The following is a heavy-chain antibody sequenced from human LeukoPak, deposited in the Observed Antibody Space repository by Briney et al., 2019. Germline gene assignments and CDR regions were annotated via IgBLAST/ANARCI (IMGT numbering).Heavy chain of an antibody. CDR3: ARDVGDEGNY. CDR2: IYSGGST. V-gene: IGHV3-53*01. J-gene: IGHJ4*02. D-gene: IGHD3-16*01. Sequence: PGGSLRLSCAASGLTVSSNYMSWVRQAPGKGLEWVSVIYSGGSTYYADSVKGRFTISRDNSKNTLYLQMSSLRTADTAVYYCARDVGDEGNYWGQGTLVTVSS. CDR1: GLTVSSNY.